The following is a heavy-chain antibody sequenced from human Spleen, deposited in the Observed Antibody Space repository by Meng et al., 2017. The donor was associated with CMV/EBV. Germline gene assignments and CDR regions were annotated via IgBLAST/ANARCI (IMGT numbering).Heavy chain of an antibody. CDR2: ISAYNGNT. CDR1: GYTFTSYD. V-gene: IGHV1-18*01. Sequence: ASVKVSCKASGYTFTSYDISWVRQAPGQGLEWMGRISAYNGNTDYAQNLQGRVTMTTDTSTSTAYMELRSLRSEDTAVYYCASAAITNYGMDVWGQGTTVTVSS. J-gene: IGHJ6*02. D-gene: IGHD3-10*01. CDR3: ASAAITNYGMDV.